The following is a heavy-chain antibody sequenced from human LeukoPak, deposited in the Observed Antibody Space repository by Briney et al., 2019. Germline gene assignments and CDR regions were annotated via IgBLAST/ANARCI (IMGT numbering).Heavy chain of an antibody. V-gene: IGHV4-34*01. D-gene: IGHD6-19*01. CDR1: GGSFRGYY. J-gene: IGHJ4*02. CDR3: ARGGDSSAWEVDY. CDR2: INHSGST. Sequence: PSETLSLTCAVYGGSFRGYYWSWIGQPPGKGLEWIGEINHSGSTNYNPSLKSRVTISVDTSKNQFSLKLSSVTAADTAVYYCARGGDSSAWEVDYWGQGTLVTVSS.